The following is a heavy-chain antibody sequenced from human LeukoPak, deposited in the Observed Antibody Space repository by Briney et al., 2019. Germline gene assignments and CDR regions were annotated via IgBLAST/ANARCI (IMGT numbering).Heavy chain of an antibody. J-gene: IGHJ4*02. CDR1: GYPFTSYG. Sequence: VKVSCKASGYPFTSYGISWVRQAPGQGLEWMGWISAYNGNTNYAQKLQGRVTMTTDTSTSTAYMELRSLRSDDTAVYYCARVPAAIPYGYFDYWGQGTLVTVSS. CDR3: ARVPAAIPYGYFDY. D-gene: IGHD2-2*02. CDR2: ISAYNGNT. V-gene: IGHV1-18*01.